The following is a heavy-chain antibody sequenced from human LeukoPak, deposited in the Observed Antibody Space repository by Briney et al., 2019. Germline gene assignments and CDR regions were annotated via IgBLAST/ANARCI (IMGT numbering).Heavy chain of an antibody. J-gene: IGHJ4*02. D-gene: IGHD3-22*01. CDR1: GFTFSSYA. V-gene: IGHV3-30*18. CDR3: TKDNYYDSSAYQDY. Sequence: GGSLRLSCTASGFTFSSYAMSWVRQAPGKGLEWVAAISHDGSNKYYADSVKGRFTISRDNSKNTLYLQMNSLRAEDTAVYYCTKDNYYDSSAYQDYWGQGTLVTVSS. CDR2: ISHDGSNK.